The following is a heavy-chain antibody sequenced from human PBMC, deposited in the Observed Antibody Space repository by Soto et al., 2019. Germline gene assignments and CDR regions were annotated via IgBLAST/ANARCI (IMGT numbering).Heavy chain of an antibody. CDR3: ARGDNWNDVLDY. J-gene: IGHJ4*02. CDR1: GGSISSGGYY. Sequence: SETLSLTCTVSGGSISSGGYYWSWIRQHPGKGLEWIGYIYYSGSTYYNPSLKSRVTISVDTSKNQFSLKLSSVTAADTAVYYWARGDNWNDVLDYWGQGTLVTVSS. D-gene: IGHD1-20*01. V-gene: IGHV4-31*03. CDR2: IYYSGST.